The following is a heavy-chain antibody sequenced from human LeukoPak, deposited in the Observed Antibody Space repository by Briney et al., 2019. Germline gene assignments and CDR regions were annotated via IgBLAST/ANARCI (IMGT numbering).Heavy chain of an antibody. V-gene: IGHV3-23*01. D-gene: IGHD1-26*01. CDR2: ISGSGGST. CDR3: AKVRSGDYYFDY. J-gene: IGHJ4*02. CDR1: GFTFSSYS. Sequence: GGSLRLSCAASGFTFSSYSMSWVRQAPGKGLEWASAISGSGGSTYYADSVKGRFTISRDNSKNTLYLQMNSLRAEDTAVYYCAKVRSGDYYFDYWGQGTLVTVSS.